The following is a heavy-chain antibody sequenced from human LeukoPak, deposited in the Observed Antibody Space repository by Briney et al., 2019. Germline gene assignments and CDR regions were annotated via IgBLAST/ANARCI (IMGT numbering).Heavy chain of an antibody. CDR2: IHSTGST. CDR3: ARYHCPGGICDGFDV. D-gene: IGHD2-8*02. CDR1: GGSVSGHF. V-gene: IGHV4-59*08. Sequence: SETLSLTCAVSGGSVSGHFWSWIRQPPGKGLEWISFIHSTGSTNYNPSLKSRVTMSIDTSTNQFSLKLTSVIAADTALFYCARYHCPGGICDGFDVWGQGTMVTVSS. J-gene: IGHJ3*01.